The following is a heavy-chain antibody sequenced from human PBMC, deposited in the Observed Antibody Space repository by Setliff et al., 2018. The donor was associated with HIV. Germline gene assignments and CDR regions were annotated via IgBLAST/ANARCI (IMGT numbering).Heavy chain of an antibody. V-gene: IGHV1-8*02. J-gene: IGHJ4*02. CDR3: ARVPLSGWLYFDY. D-gene: IGHD6-19*01. CDR1: GYTFTSFD. Sequence: ASVKVSCKASGYTFTSFDISWVRQATGQGLEWLGWVNPNSGNTGYAQKFQGRITMTRDTSISTAYMELSSLRSDDTAVYYCARVPLSGWLYFDYWGQGTLVTVSS. CDR2: VNPNSGNT.